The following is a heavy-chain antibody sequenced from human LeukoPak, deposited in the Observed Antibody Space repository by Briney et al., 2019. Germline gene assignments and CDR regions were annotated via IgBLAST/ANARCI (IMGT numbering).Heavy chain of an antibody. CDR2: VYYSGST. V-gene: IGHV4-59*01. CDR3: ARSPLGELERLDI. J-gene: IGHJ3*02. D-gene: IGHD1-1*01. Sequence: SETLSLTCTVSGGSISSYFWSWIRQPPGKGLEWIGYVYYSGSTNYNPSLKSRVTISVDTSKKQFSLKLSSATAADTAVYYCARSPLGELERLDIWGQGTMVTVSS. CDR1: GGSISSYF.